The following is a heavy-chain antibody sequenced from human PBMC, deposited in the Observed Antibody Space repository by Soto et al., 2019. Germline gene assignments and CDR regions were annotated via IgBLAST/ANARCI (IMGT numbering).Heavy chain of an antibody. D-gene: IGHD5-18*01. V-gene: IGHV4-4*07. CDR1: GTSVSNYY. CDR2: IYTSGST. Sequence: QVQLQESGPGLVKPSETLSLTYSVSGTSVSNYYWSWIRQPAGKGLEHIGRIYTSGSTSYNPSLKSRVTMSMDTSQTQIYLNLTSVTAADTAVYYCARGGIQLSYAFDYWGQGILVTVSS. J-gene: IGHJ4*02. CDR3: ARGGIQLSYAFDY.